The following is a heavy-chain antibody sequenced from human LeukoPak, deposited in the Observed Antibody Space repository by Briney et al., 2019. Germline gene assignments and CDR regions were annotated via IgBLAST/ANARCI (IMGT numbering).Heavy chain of an antibody. CDR1: GFTFSSYS. Sequence: KAGGSLRLSCAASGFTFSSYSMNWVRQAPGKGLEWVSSISSSSSYIYYADSVKGRFTISRDNAKNSLYLQMNSLRAEDTAVYYCARDGRYCTNGVCFGGFDPWGQGTLVTVSS. CDR3: ARDGRYCTNGVCFGGFDP. J-gene: IGHJ5*02. D-gene: IGHD2-8*01. CDR2: ISSSSSYI. V-gene: IGHV3-21*01.